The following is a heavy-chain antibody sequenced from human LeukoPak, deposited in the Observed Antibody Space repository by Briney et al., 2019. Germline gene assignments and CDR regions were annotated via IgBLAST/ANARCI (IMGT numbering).Heavy chain of an antibody. Sequence: GGSLRLSCAASGFTFSSYWMHWVRQAPGKGLVWVSRINSDGSSTSYADSVKGRFTISRDNAKNTLYLQMNSLRAEDTAVYYCARESGYSSDWNYFDYWGQGTLVTVSS. CDR2: INSDGSST. CDR3: ARESGYSSDWNYFDY. CDR1: GFTFSSYW. D-gene: IGHD6-19*01. J-gene: IGHJ4*02. V-gene: IGHV3-74*01.